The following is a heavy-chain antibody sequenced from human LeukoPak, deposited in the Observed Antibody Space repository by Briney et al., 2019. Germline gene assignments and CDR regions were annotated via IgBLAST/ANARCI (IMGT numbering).Heavy chain of an antibody. J-gene: IGHJ4*02. CDR3: ARAVALVRGVNYFDC. Sequence: GGSLRLSCAASGFTFSSYDMHWVRQATGKGLEWVSAIGTTGDTYYPGSVKGRFTISRENAKNSLYLQMNNLRAEDTAVYYCARAVALVRGVNYFDCWGQGTLVTVSS. V-gene: IGHV3-13*01. D-gene: IGHD3-10*01. CDR2: IGTTGDT. CDR1: GFTFSSYD.